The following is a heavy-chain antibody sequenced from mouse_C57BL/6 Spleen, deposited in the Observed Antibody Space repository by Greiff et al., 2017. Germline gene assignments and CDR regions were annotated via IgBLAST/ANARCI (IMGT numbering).Heavy chain of an antibody. Sequence: EVQLVESEGGLVQPGSSMKLSCTASGFTFSDYYMAWVRQVPEKGLEWVANINNGGSSTYYLDSLKSRFIISRDNAKNILYLQMSSLKSEDTATYYCAREAYYSNYYFDYWGQGTTLTVSS. V-gene: IGHV5-16*01. CDR2: INNGGSST. CDR1: GFTFSDYY. CDR3: AREAYYSNYYFDY. D-gene: IGHD2-5*01. J-gene: IGHJ2*01.